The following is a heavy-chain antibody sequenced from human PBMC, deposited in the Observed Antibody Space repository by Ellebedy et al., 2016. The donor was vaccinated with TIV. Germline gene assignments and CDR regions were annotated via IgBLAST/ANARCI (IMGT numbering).Heavy chain of an antibody. Sequence: GGSLRLXXAASGFTFSSYGMHWVRQAPGKGLEWVAVIWYDGSNKYYADSVKGRFTISRDNSKNTLHLQMNSLRAEDTAVYYCARGGGSYEDYFDYWGQGTLVTVSS. D-gene: IGHD3-16*01. J-gene: IGHJ4*02. CDR1: GFTFSSYG. CDR2: IWYDGSNK. V-gene: IGHV3-33*01. CDR3: ARGGGSYEDYFDY.